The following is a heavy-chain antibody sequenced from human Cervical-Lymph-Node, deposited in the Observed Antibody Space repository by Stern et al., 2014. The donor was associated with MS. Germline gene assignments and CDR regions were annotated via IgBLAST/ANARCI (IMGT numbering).Heavy chain of an antibody. J-gene: IGHJ4*02. D-gene: IGHD3-10*01. CDR2: MWYDGVNK. CDR1: GFILSNYG. Sequence: LVESGGGVVQPGRSLTLSCAASGFILSNYGMQWIRQAPGKGLEWVAVMWYDGVNKYYADSVKGRFTISRDNSKNTLFLQMNSLRVEDTAVYYCARGDGDFAAVYWGQGTLVTVSS. CDR3: ARGDGDFAAVY. V-gene: IGHV3-33*01.